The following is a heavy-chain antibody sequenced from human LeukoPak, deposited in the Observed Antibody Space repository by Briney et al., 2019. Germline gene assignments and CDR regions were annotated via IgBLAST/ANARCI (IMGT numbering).Heavy chain of an antibody. D-gene: IGHD2-2*01. J-gene: IGHJ5*02. Sequence: SETLSLTCTVSGGSISSSSYYWGWIRQPPGKGLEWIGSIYYSGSTCYNPSLKSRVTISVDTSKNQFSLKLSSVTAADTAVYYCARKVTAAAVYWFDPWGQGTLVTVSS. CDR2: IYYSGST. CDR3: ARKVTAAAVYWFDP. CDR1: GGSISSSSYY. V-gene: IGHV4-39*07.